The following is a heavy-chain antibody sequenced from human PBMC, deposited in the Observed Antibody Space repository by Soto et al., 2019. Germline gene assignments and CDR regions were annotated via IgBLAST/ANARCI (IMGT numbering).Heavy chain of an antibody. CDR1: GYSFSFYG. CDR3: ATAYVYDFENSNYYRDAFDI. V-gene: IGHV5-51*01. CDR2: MYPDDSDI. Sequence: GESLKISCKASGYSFSFYGIGWVRQMPGKGLEWMAIMYPDDSDIRYSPSFEAHATISADKSTSTAFLQWSSLKASDTAMYYCATAYVYDFENSNYYRDAFDIWGQGTLVTVSS. D-gene: IGHD3-22*01. J-gene: IGHJ3*02.